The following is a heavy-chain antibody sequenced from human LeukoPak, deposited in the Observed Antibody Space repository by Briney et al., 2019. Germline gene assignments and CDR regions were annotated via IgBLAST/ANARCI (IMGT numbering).Heavy chain of an antibody. D-gene: IGHD3-9*01. J-gene: IGHJ4*02. Sequence: GGSLRPSCAASGFTFSNAWMSWVRQAPGKGLEWVGRIKSKTDGGTTDYAAPVKGRFTISRDDSKNTLYLQMNSLKTEDTAVYYCTTGDILTGFNFDYWGQGTLVTVSS. CDR2: IKSKTDGGTT. CDR3: TTGDILTGFNFDY. CDR1: GFTFSNAW. V-gene: IGHV3-15*01.